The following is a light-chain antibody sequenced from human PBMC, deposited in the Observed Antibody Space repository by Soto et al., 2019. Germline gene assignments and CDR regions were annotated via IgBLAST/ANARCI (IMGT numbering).Light chain of an antibody. CDR3: LQALQIRVA. Sequence: DGVMTQFPLSLSVTPGEPASISCRSSQSLLHSNGYNYLDWYVQKPGQSPQLLIYLGSNRASGVPDRFSGSGSGTDFTLKISRVEADDVGVYYCLQALQIRVAFGQGTKVEIK. J-gene: IGKJ1*01. V-gene: IGKV2-28*01. CDR2: LGS. CDR1: QSLLHSNGYNY.